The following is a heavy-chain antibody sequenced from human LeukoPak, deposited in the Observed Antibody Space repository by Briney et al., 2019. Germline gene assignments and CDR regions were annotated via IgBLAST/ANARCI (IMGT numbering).Heavy chain of an antibody. D-gene: IGHD3-22*01. CDR3: ARHAYYYDRSGSYEAFDI. V-gene: IGHV4-59*08. J-gene: IGHJ3*02. Sequence: PSETLSLTCTVSGGSISSYYWSWIRQPPGKGLEWSGSMYYSGSTNYKPSLKSRVTISVDTSKNQFSLKRSSVTAADTAVYYCARHAYYYDRSGSYEAFDIWGQGTMVTVSS. CDR2: MYYSGST. CDR1: GGSISSYY.